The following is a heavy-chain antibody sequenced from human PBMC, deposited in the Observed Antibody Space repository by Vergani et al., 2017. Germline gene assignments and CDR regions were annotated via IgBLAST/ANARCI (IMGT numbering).Heavy chain of an antibody. D-gene: IGHD3-10*01. CDR1: GYTFTSYG. CDR3: ARDQRGFGEFRYWFDP. CDR2: ISAYNGNT. Sequence: QVQLVQSGAEVKKPGASVKVSCKASGYTFTSYGISWVRQDPGQGLEWRGWISAYNGNTNYAQKLQGRVTMTTDTSTRTAYMGLRSLRSDDTAVYYCARDQRGFGEFRYWFDPWGQGTLVTVSS. V-gene: IGHV1-18*01. J-gene: IGHJ5*02.